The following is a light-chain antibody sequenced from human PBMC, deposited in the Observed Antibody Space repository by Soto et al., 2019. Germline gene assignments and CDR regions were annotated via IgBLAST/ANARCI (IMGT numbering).Light chain of an antibody. CDR1: QGVRDD. CDR3: LRENSYPLT. V-gene: IGKV1-6*01. CDR2: SAS. J-gene: IGKJ4*01. Sequence: IQMTQSPSSLSASVGDRVTITCRASQGVRDDVGWDQQKPGKAPKLLIYSASTLQSGVPSRFSGSESGTDFTLTISGLQPEDLAAYYGLRENSYPLTYGGGTKVDIK.